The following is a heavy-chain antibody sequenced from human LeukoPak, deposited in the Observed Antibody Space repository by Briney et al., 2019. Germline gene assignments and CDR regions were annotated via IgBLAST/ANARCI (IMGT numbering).Heavy chain of an antibody. CDR3: VRATAAFDI. J-gene: IGHJ3*02. D-gene: IGHD5-18*01. Sequence: GGSLGLSCAAFGFTVSSNYMSWVRQAPGKGLEWVSVIYSGGSTYYADSVKGRFTISRDNAKNTLYLQMNSLRADDTAVYYCVRATAAFDIWGQGTMVTVSS. CDR1: GFTVSSNY. V-gene: IGHV3-53*01. CDR2: IYSGGST.